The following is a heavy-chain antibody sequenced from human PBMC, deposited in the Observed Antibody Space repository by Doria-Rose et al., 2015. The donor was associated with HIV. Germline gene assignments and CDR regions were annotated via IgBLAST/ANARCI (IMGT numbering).Heavy chain of an antibody. CDR1: GVSLSSPGMG. D-gene: IGHD6-13*01. J-gene: IGHJ4*02. CDR3: ARIKSSRWYHKYYFDF. V-gene: IGHV2-26*01. CDR2: IFSDDER. Sequence: SGPVLVKPTETLTLTCTVSGVSLSSPGMGVSWIRQPPGKALEWLANIFSDDERSYKTSLKIRLTISRGTSKSQVVITMTDMDPVDTATYYCARIKSSRWYHKYYFDFWGQGTLVIVSA.